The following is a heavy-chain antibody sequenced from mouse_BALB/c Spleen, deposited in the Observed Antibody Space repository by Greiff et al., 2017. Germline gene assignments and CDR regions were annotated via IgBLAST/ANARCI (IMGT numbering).Heavy chain of an antibody. CDR1: GYAFSSYW. CDR3: ARGSPYFDY. J-gene: IGHJ2*01. V-gene: IGHV1-80*01. D-gene: IGHD1-1*01. Sequence: QVQLKQSGAELVRPGSSVKISCKASGYAFSSYWMNWVKQRPGQGLEWIGQIYPGDGDTNYNGKFKGKATLTADKSSSTAYIKLSSLTSEDSAVYFCARGSPYFDYWGQGTTLTVSS. CDR2: IYPGDGDT.